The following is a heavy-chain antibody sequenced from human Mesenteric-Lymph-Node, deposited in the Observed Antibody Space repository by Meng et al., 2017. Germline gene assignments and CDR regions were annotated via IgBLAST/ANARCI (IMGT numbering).Heavy chain of an antibody. D-gene: IGHD3-22*01. CDR1: GASIRSSNW. J-gene: IGHJ4*02. Sequence: GPDLVSPSGTLSLTCAVSGASIRSSNWWSWVRQPPGKGLEWIGEIYHSGSTNYNPSLKSRVTISVDKSKNQFSLKLSSVTAADTAVYYCASYDSTRANFDYWGQGTLVTVSS. CDR3: ASYDSTRANFDY. V-gene: IGHV4-4*02. CDR2: IYHSGST.